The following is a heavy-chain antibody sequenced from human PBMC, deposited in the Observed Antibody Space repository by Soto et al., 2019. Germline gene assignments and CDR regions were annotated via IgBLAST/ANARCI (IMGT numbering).Heavy chain of an antibody. V-gene: IGHV3-23*01. CDR2: ISGRGDNT. CDR3: AISRYSSSWYYFDY. J-gene: IGHJ4*02. Sequence: GGSLRLSCAASGFTFSSYAMSWVRQAPGKGLEWVSAISGRGDNTYYVDSVKGRFTISRDNSKNTLYLQMNSLRAEDTAVYYCAISRYSSSWYYFDYWGQGTLVTVSS. D-gene: IGHD6-13*01. CDR1: GFTFSSYA.